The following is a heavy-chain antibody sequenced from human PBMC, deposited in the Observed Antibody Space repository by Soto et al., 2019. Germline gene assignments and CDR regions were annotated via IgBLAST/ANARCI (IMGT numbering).Heavy chain of an antibody. Sequence: PGGSLRLSCAASGFTFSSYAMHWVRQAPGKGLEWVASISSSGDSIYYADSVKGRFTISRDTAKDSLFLQLNSLRAEDTALYYCARDRSGIYFDYWGQGTMVTVSS. D-gene: IGHD3-3*01. CDR1: GFTFSSYA. CDR2: ISSSGDSI. V-gene: IGHV3-48*03. CDR3: ARDRSGIYFDY. J-gene: IGHJ4*02.